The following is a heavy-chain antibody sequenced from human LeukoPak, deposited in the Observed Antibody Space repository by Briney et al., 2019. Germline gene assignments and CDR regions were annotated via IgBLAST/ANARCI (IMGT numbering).Heavy chain of an antibody. J-gene: IGHJ3*02. CDR2: IYYSGST. CDR3: ARVVVITRKAFDI. V-gene: IGHV4-31*03. Sequence: SQTLSLTCTVSGGSISSGGYYWSWIRQHPGKGLEWIGYIYYSGSTYYNPSLKSRVTISVDTSKNQFSLKLSSVTAADTAVYYCARVVVITRKAFDIWGQGTMVTVSS. D-gene: IGHD3-22*01. CDR1: GGSISSGGYY.